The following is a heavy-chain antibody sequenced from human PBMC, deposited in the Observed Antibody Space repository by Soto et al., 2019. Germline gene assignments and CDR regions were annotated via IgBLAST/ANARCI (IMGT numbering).Heavy chain of an antibody. CDR1: GFTFSIYW. CDR2: IKQDGSEK. Sequence: PGGSLRLSCAASGFTFSIYWMSWIRQAPGKGLEWVANIKQDGSEKYYVDSVKGRFTISRDNAKNSLYLQMSSLRAEDTAVYYCARMSPHYGLDVWGQGTTVTVSS. V-gene: IGHV3-7*05. CDR3: ARMSPHYGLDV. J-gene: IGHJ6*02.